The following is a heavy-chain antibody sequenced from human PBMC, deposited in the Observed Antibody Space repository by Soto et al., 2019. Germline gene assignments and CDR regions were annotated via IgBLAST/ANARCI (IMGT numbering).Heavy chain of an antibody. J-gene: IGHJ5*02. CDR1: GGSVSSGSYY. Sequence: PSETLSLTCPVSGGSVSSGSYYWSWIRQPPGKGLEWIGYIYYSGSTNYNPPLKSRVTISVDTSKNQFSLKLSSVTAADTAVYYCAREKTYYYDSSGYSNWFDPWGQGTLVTVSS. D-gene: IGHD3-22*01. CDR3: AREKTYYYDSSGYSNWFDP. V-gene: IGHV4-61*01. CDR2: IYYSGST.